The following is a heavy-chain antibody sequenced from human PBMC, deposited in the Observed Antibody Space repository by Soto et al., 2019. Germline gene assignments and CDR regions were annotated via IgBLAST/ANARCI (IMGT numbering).Heavy chain of an antibody. Sequence: PSETLSLTCAVSGGSISSGGYSWSWIRQPPGKGLEWIGYIYHSGSTYYNPSLKSRVTISVDTSKNQFSLKLSSVTAADTAVYYCARGSGPNDAFEIRGQGTMVTVSS. D-gene: IGHD2-15*01. V-gene: IGHV4-30-2*01. CDR2: IYHSGST. CDR1: GGSISSGGYS. CDR3: ARGSGPNDAFEI. J-gene: IGHJ3*02.